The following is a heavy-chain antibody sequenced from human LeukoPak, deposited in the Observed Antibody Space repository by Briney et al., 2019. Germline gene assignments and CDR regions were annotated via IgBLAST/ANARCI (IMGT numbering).Heavy chain of an antibody. Sequence: GRSLRLSCAASGFTFSNYGIHWVRQAPGKGLEWVAVISSDGNHKYYADSVKGRFTISRDNSKNTLYLQMNSLRTEDTAVYYCASLLLYCSGSTCYSDYWGQGTLVTVSS. D-gene: IGHD2-15*01. V-gene: IGHV3-30*03. CDR2: ISSDGNHK. CDR3: ASLLLYCSGSTCYSDY. J-gene: IGHJ4*02. CDR1: GFTFSNYG.